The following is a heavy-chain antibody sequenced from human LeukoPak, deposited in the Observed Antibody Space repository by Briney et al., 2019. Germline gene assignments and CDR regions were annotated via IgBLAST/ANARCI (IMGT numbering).Heavy chain of an antibody. CDR2: INHSGST. J-gene: IGHJ5*02. D-gene: IGHD4-17*01. CDR1: GGSFSGYY. CDR3: ARGTTVTTVAWFDP. Sequence: SETLSLTCAVYGGSFSGYYWSWIRQSPGKGLEWIGEINHSGSTNYNPSLKSRVTISVDTSKNQFSLKLSSVTAADTAVYYCARGTTVTTVAWFDPWGQGTLVTVSS. V-gene: IGHV4-34*01.